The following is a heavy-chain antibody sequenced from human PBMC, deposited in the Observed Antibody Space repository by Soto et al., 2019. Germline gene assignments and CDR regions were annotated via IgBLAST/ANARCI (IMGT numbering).Heavy chain of an antibody. CDR3: VVGMWFGYDFDI. J-gene: IGHJ3*02. V-gene: IGHV4-59*01. D-gene: IGHD3-10*01. Sequence: SETLSLTCTVSGASISSYYWSWIRQPPGKGLEWIGYIYYSESTNYNPSLKSRVTTSEDTSKNQFSLKLSSVTAADTAVYYCVVGMWFGYDFDIWGQGTMVTVAS. CDR2: IYYSEST. CDR1: GASISSYY.